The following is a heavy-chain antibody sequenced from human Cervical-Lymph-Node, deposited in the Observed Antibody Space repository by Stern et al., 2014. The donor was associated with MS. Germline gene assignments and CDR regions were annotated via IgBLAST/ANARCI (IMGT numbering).Heavy chain of an antibody. V-gene: IGHV7-4-1*02. CDR1: GYSFITYA. D-gene: IGHD2-21*01. CDR3: ARIYCGNTACQSNWFDP. Sequence: QMQLVQSGSELKKPGASVKVSCKASGYSFITYAITWVRQAPGQGLEWMGWINPNTGKPEYAQGLQGRYVISLDTSVSTASMQISNLNPDDTAVYYCARIYCGNTACQSNWFDPWGQGTPVTVSS. CDR2: INPNTGKP. J-gene: IGHJ5*02.